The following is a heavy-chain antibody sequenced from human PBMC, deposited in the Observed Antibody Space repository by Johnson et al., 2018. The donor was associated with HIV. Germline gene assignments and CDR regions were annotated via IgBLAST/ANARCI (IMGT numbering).Heavy chain of an antibody. D-gene: IGHD3-3*01. CDR1: GFTFSRYA. CDR2: ISYDGSNQ. J-gene: IGHJ3*02. V-gene: IGHV3-30*14. CDR3: ARGGNRYYNFWSGYYRGAFDI. Sequence: QMLLVESGGGVVQPGGSLTLSCAASGFTFSRYAMHWVRQATGKGLEWVALISYDGSNQYYADSVKGRFTISRDTSKNTLYLQMNSLRAEDTAVYYCARGGNRYYNFWSGYYRGAFDIWGQGTMVTVSS.